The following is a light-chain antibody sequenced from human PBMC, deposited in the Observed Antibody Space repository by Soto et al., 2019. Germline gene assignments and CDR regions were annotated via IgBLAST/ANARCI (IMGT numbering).Light chain of an antibody. CDR1: QTISSY. Sequence: DIQMTQSPSSLSASVGDRVTITCRASQTISSYLNWYQQKPGKAPKLLIYAASSLQSGVPSRFSGSGSGTDFTLTISSLQPEEYATYYCQQSYSTPYTFGQGTKVDIK. CDR2: AAS. V-gene: IGKV1-39*01. CDR3: QQSYSTPYT. J-gene: IGKJ2*01.